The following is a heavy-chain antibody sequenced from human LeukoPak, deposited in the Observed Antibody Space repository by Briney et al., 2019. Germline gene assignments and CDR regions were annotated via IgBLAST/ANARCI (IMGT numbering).Heavy chain of an antibody. CDR2: ISYDGSNK. D-gene: IGHD2-2*02. CDR3: AKGDCSSTSCYTFDY. CDR1: GFTFSSYG. J-gene: IGHJ4*02. Sequence: PGGSLRLSCAASGFTFSSYGMHWVRQAPGKGLEGVAVISYDGSNKYYADSVKGRFTISRDNSKNTLYLQMNSLRAEDTAVYYCAKGDCSSTSCYTFDYWGQGTLVTVSS. V-gene: IGHV3-30*18.